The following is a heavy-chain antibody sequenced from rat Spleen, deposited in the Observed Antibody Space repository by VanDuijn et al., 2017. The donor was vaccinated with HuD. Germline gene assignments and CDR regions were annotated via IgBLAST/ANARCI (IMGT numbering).Heavy chain of an antibody. D-gene: IGHD1-10*01. CDR1: GFSFSMYG. CDR2: IGTGDDDT. V-gene: IGHV5S13*01. J-gene: IGHJ4*01. CDR3: ARHMPQTSYVMDA. Sequence: EVQLVDHGGGLVQPGRSLKLSCAPSGFSFSMYGMAWVRQAPTKGLEWVASIGTGDDDTYYRDSVKGRFTISRDNAKSTLYRQMNSLRSEDTATYYCARHMPQTSYVMDAWGQGVMVTVSS.